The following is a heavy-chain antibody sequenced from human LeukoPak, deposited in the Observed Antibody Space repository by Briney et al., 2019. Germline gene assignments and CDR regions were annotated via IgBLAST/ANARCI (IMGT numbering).Heavy chain of an antibody. J-gene: IGHJ2*01. CDR3: ARSLGYCSGGSCYLYWYFDL. Sequence: KPSETLSLTCTVSGGSISSGSYYWSWIRHPAGKGLEWIGRIDTSGSTNYNPSLKSRVTISVDTSKNQFSLKLSSVTAADTAVYYCARSLGYCSGGSCYLYWYFDLWGRGTLVTVSS. D-gene: IGHD2-15*01. V-gene: IGHV4-61*02. CDR2: IDTSGST. CDR1: GGSISSGSYY.